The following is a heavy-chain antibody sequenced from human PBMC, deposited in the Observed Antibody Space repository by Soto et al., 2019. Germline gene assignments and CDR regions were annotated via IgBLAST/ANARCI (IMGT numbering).Heavy chain of an antibody. CDR1: GGSVSSGFYY. CDR2: IYYSGST. CDR3: ARDLGSSSSFRYYYYGMDV. J-gene: IGHJ6*02. D-gene: IGHD6-6*01. Sequence: SETLSLTCTVSGGSVSSGFYYWYWIRQPPGKGLEWIAYIYYSGSTSYNPSLKSRVTISVDTSKNQFPLKLSSVTAADTAVYYCARDLGSSSSFRYYYYGMDVWGQGTTVTVSS. V-gene: IGHV4-61*01.